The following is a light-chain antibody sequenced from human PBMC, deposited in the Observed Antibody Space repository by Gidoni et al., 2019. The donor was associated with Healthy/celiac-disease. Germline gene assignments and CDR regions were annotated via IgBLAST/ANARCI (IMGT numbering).Light chain of an antibody. V-gene: IGKV1-33*01. Sequence: DIQMTQSPSSLSASVGDRVTITCQARQDISNYLNWYQQKPGKAPKLLIYDASNLETGVPSRFSGSGSGTDFTFTISSLQPEDIATYYCQQYDNRLTFXGXTKVEIK. CDR3: QQYDNRLT. CDR1: QDISNY. CDR2: DAS. J-gene: IGKJ4*01.